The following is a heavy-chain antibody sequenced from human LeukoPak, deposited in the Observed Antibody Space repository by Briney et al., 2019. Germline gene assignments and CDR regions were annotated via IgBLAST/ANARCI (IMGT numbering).Heavy chain of an antibody. Sequence: GGSLRLSCAASGFIFSDYYMSWIRQAPGKGLEWVSYISFGGSTIYYADSVKGRFTISRDNAKNSVYLQMNSLGAENTAVYYCARDHRYYYDSSGLDYWGQGTLVTVSS. CDR2: ISFGGSTI. V-gene: IGHV3-11*04. D-gene: IGHD3-22*01. CDR3: ARDHRYYYDSSGLDY. CDR1: GFIFSDYY. J-gene: IGHJ4*02.